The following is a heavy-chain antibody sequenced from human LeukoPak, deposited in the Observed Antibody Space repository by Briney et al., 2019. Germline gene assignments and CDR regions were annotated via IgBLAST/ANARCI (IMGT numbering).Heavy chain of an antibody. CDR1: GGTFSSYA. Sequence: GSSVKVSCKASGGTFSSYAISWVRQAPGQGLEWMGGIIPIFGTANYAQKFQGRVTITTDESTSTAYMELSSLRSEDTAVYYCASDRYSGSYSPSFDYWGQGTLVTVSS. J-gene: IGHJ4*02. D-gene: IGHD1-26*01. V-gene: IGHV1-69*05. CDR3: ASDRYSGSYSPSFDY. CDR2: IIPIFGTA.